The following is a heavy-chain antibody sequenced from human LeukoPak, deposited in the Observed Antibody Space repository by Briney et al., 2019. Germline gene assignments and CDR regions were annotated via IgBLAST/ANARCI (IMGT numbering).Heavy chain of an antibody. Sequence: GESLKISCKGSGYSFTSYWVAWVRQMPGKGLEWMGIIYPGDSNPRYSPSFHGQVTISADKSITTSYLQWSSLKASDTAMYYCARHDSTVTSFDFWGQGTLVTVSS. CDR1: GYSFTSYW. J-gene: IGHJ4*02. D-gene: IGHD4-17*01. V-gene: IGHV5-51*01. CDR2: IYPGDSNP. CDR3: ARHDSTVTSFDF.